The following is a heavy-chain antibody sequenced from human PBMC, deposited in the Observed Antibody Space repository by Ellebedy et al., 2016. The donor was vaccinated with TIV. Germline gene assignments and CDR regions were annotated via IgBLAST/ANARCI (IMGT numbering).Heavy chain of an antibody. CDR2: ISGKYYGGTT. Sequence: PGGSLRLSCTASGFNFADLPTAWVRQAPGKGLEWVGFISGKYYGGTTDYAASVKGRFIISRDDSKSTVYLQMNSLKNEDTGVYYCARETYGYTAPPFYWGQGTRVIVSS. V-gene: IGHV3-49*02. D-gene: IGHD5-24*01. CDR3: ARETYGYTAPPFY. J-gene: IGHJ4*02. CDR1: GFNFADLP.